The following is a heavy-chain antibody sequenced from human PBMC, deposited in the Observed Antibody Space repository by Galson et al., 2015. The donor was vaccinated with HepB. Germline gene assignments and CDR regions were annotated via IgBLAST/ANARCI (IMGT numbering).Heavy chain of an antibody. V-gene: IGHV1-18*01. CDR2: INTYNGNT. Sequence: SVKVSCKASGYTFTNYGISWVRQAPGQGLEWMGWINTYNGNTNYAQRLQGRVTMTTDTSTTTTYMELRSLRSDDTAVYYCARDLNIVARYGRYWGQGTLVTVSS. J-gene: IGHJ4*02. CDR3: ARDLNIVARYGRY. CDR1: GYTFTNYG. D-gene: IGHD6-6*01.